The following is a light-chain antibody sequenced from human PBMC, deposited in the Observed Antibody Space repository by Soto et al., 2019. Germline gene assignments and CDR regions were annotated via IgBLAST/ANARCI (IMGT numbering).Light chain of an antibody. Sequence: DIQMTQSPSTLSASVGDRVTITCRASQSSSDWLAWYQQRSGKAPKLLIYKASSLQSGVPPRFSGSGSGTEFTLTISSLQPDDFATYYCQQYNRFPYTFGQGTKLEIK. J-gene: IGKJ2*01. V-gene: IGKV1-5*03. CDR1: QSSSDW. CDR3: QQYNRFPYT. CDR2: KAS.